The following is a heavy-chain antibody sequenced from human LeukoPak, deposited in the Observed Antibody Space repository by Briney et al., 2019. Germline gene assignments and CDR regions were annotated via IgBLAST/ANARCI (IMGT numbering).Heavy chain of an antibody. Sequence: GGSLRLSCTASGFSFSGHWMHWARQLPGKGLVWVSRISPTGSTTSYADSVKGRFTVSRDNAKNTLYLQVNNLRAEDTAVYYCAKSGCSSTSCYSILSGWLDPWGQGTLVTVSS. D-gene: IGHD2-2*02. CDR3: AKSGCSSTSCYSILSGWLDP. V-gene: IGHV3-74*01. J-gene: IGHJ5*02. CDR1: GFSFSGHW. CDR2: ISPTGSTT.